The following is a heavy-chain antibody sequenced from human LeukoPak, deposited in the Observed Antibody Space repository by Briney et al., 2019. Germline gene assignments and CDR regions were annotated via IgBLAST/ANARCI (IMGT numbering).Heavy chain of an antibody. CDR2: ISHTEGT. CDR1: GVSINDYY. D-gene: IGHD3-3*01. V-gene: IGHV4-34*01. CDR3: ASLGAYDFWSGYSSDY. Sequence: PSETLSLTCGVFGVSINDYYWSWIRQSPGKGLEWIGEISHTEGTRYNPSLESRVTMSVGTSENQLSLKLIFVTAADTAVYYCASLGAYDFWSGYSSDYWGQGTLVTVSS. J-gene: IGHJ4*02.